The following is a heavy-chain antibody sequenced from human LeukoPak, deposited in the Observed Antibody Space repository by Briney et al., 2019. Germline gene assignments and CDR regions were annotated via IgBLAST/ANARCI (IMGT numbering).Heavy chain of an antibody. Sequence: SQTLSLTCAVSGGSISSGGYSWSWLRQPPGKGLEWIGYIYHSGSTYYNPSLKSLVTISVDRSKNQFSLKLSSVTAADTAVYYCARAPFLRRMLGFDYWGQGTLVTVSS. CDR3: ARAPFLRRMLGFDY. V-gene: IGHV4-30-2*01. CDR2: IYHSGST. CDR1: GGSISSGGYS. J-gene: IGHJ4*02. D-gene: IGHD2/OR15-2a*01.